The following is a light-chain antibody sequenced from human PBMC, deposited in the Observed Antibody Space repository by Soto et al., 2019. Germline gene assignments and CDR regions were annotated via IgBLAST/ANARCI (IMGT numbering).Light chain of an antibody. CDR2: SSS. V-gene: IGKV1-39*01. Sequence: DIQLTQSPSSLSAAVGDRVIITCRASERISNYLNWYQKQPGAAPKLLIWSSSTLPTGVPSRFSGRGSGTDFTLTISGLQPEDVAIYYCQQSYNTPRTFCQGNKLEIK. CDR3: QQSYNTPRT. CDR1: ERISNY. J-gene: IGKJ1*01.